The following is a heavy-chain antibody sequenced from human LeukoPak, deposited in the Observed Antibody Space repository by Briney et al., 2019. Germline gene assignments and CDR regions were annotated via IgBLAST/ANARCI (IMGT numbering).Heavy chain of an antibody. D-gene: IGHD1-26*01. CDR2: IYSGGST. CDR3: ARGGARSSGSYWEYYFDY. Sequence: GGSLRLSCAASGFIVSSNYMSWVRQAPGKGLEWVSVIYSGGSTYYADSVKGRFTISRDNSKNTLYLQMNSLRAEDTAVYYCARGGARSSGSYWEYYFDYWGQGTLVTVSS. CDR1: GFIVSSNY. V-gene: IGHV3-66*01. J-gene: IGHJ4*02.